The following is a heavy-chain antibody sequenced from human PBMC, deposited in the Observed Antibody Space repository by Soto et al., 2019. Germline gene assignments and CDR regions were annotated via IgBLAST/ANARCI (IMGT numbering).Heavy chain of an antibody. D-gene: IGHD3-22*01. J-gene: IGHJ4*02. CDR1: GFTFSSFW. CDR3: ARGSSITRVVVVTALDY. Sequence: GGSLGLSCAASGFTFSSFWMSCVRQAPGKGLEWVANINQDGSEKYYVDSVKGRFTMSRDNAKKSLYLQMNSLRAEDTAVYYCARGSSITRVVVVTALDYSGQGVLVTVSS. V-gene: IGHV3-7*03. CDR2: INQDGSEK.